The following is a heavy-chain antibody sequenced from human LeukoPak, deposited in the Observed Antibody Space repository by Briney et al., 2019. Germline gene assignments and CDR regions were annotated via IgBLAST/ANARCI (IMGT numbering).Heavy chain of an antibody. Sequence: GGSLRLSCAASGFSFTNAWMTWVRQAPGKGLEWVGRIKSKADGATTDYAAPVKGRCTMSRDDSKATLYLQMNCVNTEGPAVYYCTTDLAITMIRGVIVYWGQGTLVTVSS. CDR2: IKSKADGATT. V-gene: IGHV3-15*05. CDR3: TTDLAITMIRGVIVY. D-gene: IGHD3-10*01. J-gene: IGHJ4*02. CDR1: GFSFTNAW.